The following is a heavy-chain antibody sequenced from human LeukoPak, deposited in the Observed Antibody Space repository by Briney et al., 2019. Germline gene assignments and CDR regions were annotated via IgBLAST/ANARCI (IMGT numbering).Heavy chain of an antibody. V-gene: IGHV4-39*01. CDR1: GGSISSSSYY. J-gene: IGHJ4*02. CDR3: ARHKDYYDSSGYYYFYYFDY. CDR2: IYYSGST. Sequence: SETLSLTRTVSGGSISSSSYYWGWIRQPPGKGLEWIGSIYYSGSTYYNPSLKSRVTISVDTSKNQFSLKLSSVTAADTAVYYCARHKDYYDSSGYYYFYYFDYWGQGTLVTVSS. D-gene: IGHD3-22*01.